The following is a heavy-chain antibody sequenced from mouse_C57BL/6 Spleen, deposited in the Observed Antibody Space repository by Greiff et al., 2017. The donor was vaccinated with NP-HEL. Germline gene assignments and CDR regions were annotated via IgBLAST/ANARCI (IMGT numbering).Heavy chain of an antibody. V-gene: IGHV3-6*01. CDR1: GYSITSGYY. CDR2: ISYDGSN. Sequence: EVKLQESGPGLVKPSQSLSLTCSVTGYSITSGYYWNWIRQFPGNKLEWMGYISYDGSNNYNPSLKNRISITRDTSKNQFFLKLNSVTTEDTATYYCARQRATVVEGNWYFDVWGTGTTVTVSS. D-gene: IGHD1-1*01. J-gene: IGHJ1*03. CDR3: ARQRATVVEGNWYFDV.